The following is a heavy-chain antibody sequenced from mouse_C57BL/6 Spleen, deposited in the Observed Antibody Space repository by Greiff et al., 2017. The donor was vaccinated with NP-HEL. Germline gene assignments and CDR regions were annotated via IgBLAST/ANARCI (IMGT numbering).Heavy chain of an antibody. CDR3: ARWSWAGYAMDY. J-gene: IGHJ4*01. V-gene: IGHV3-1*01. D-gene: IGHD3-3*01. CDR2: ISYSGST. CDR1: GYSITSGYD. Sequence: EVKVVESGPGMVKPSQSLSLTCTVTGYSITSGYDWHWIRHFPGNKLEWMGYISYSGSTNYNPSLKSRISITHDTSKNHFFLKLNSVTTEDTATYYCARWSWAGYAMDYWGQGTSVTVSS.